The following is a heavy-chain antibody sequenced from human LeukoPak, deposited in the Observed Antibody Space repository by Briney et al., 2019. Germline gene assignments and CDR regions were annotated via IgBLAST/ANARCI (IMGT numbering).Heavy chain of an antibody. V-gene: IGHV4-38-2*01. CDR2: IYHSGST. Sequence: SETLSLTCAVSGYSISSGYYWGWIRQPPGKGLEWIGSIYHSGSTNYNPSLKSRVTISVDTSKNQFSLKLSSVTAADTAVYYCARAGGYYDFWSGYYISVYFDYWGQGTLVTVSS. D-gene: IGHD3-3*01. J-gene: IGHJ4*02. CDR1: GYSISSGYY. CDR3: ARAGGYYDFWSGYYISVYFDY.